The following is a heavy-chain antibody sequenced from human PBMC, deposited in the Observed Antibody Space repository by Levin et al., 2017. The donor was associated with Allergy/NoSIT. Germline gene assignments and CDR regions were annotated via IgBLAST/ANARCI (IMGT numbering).Heavy chain of an antibody. CDR2: VSSNGGST. Sequence: GGSLRLSCSASGFSFSNYAMYWVRQAPGKTLEYVSAVSSNGGSTYYADSVKGRFTISRDNSKNTLYLQMSSLRPEDTAFYDCVRDRGSGSSIWYDFQHSGQGTLVTVSS. D-gene: IGHD6-13*01. CDR1: GFSFSNYA. CDR3: VRDRGSGSSIWYDFQH. V-gene: IGHV3-64D*06. J-gene: IGHJ1*01.